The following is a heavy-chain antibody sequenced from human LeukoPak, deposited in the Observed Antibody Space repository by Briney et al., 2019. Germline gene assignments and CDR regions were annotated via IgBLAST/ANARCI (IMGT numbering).Heavy chain of an antibody. Sequence: GGSLRLSCAASGFTFSSSSMDWVRQAPGKGLEWVSYISSSSSTIYYADSVKGRFTISRDNAKNSLYLQMNSLRAEDTAVYYCARDPGPTTVVTPNDAFDIWGQGTMVTVSS. D-gene: IGHD4-23*01. CDR1: GFTFSSSS. CDR3: ARDPGPTTVVTPNDAFDI. CDR2: ISSSSSTI. V-gene: IGHV3-48*01. J-gene: IGHJ3*02.